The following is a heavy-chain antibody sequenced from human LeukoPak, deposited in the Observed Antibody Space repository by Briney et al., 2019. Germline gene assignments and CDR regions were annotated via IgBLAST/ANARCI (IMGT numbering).Heavy chain of an antibody. V-gene: IGHV3-48*01. J-gene: IGHJ4*02. D-gene: IGHD6-25*01. CDR1: GFTFSSYA. CDR3: ARDPPEKAAAVTHYFNY. CDR2: ISSSSSTI. Sequence: GGSLRLSCAASGFTFSSYAMNWVRQAPGKGLEWVSYISSSSSTIYYADSVKGRFTISRDNAKNSLYLQMNSLRAEDTAVYYGARDPPEKAAAVTHYFNYWGQGTLVTVS.